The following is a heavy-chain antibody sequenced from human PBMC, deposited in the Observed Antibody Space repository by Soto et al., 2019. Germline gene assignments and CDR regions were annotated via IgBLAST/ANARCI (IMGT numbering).Heavy chain of an antibody. D-gene: IGHD2-2*03. V-gene: IGHV4-39*01. CDR1: GGFVSSRSYS. CDR3: ARLNGYCISTNCHGYYGMDV. Sequence: PSETLSLTCSVSGGFVSSRSYSWGWIRQSPGKGLEWIGTIYSSENTYYNPSLLSRVTISVDTSKNEFSLRLSSVTAADTAVYYCARLNGYCISTNCHGYYGMDVWGKGTTVT. J-gene: IGHJ6*04. CDR2: IYSSENT.